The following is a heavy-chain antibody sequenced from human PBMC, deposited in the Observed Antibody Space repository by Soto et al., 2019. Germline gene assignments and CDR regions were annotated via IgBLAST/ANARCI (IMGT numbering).Heavy chain of an antibody. Sequence: PGGSLRLSCAASGFTFSNAWMNWVRQAPGKGLEWVGRIKSKTDGGTTDYAAPVKGRFTISRDDSKNTLYLQMNSLKTEDTAVYYCTTDLWNYDFWSGPSYGMDVWGQGTTVTVSS. CDR3: TTDLWNYDFWSGPSYGMDV. J-gene: IGHJ6*02. D-gene: IGHD3-3*01. V-gene: IGHV3-15*07. CDR2: IKSKTDGGTT. CDR1: GFTFSNAW.